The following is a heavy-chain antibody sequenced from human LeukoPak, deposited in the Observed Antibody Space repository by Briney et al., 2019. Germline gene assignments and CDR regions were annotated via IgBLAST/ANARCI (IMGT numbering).Heavy chain of an antibody. CDR2: IKQDGSEK. V-gene: IGHV3-7*01. Sequence: GGSLRLSCAASGFTFSSYAMSWVRQAPGKGLEWVANIKQDGSEKYYVDSVKGRFTISRDNAKNSLYLQMNSLRAEDTAVYYCARGDYSSSWYGYWGQGTLVTVSS. J-gene: IGHJ4*02. CDR3: ARGDYSSSWYGY. D-gene: IGHD6-13*01. CDR1: GFTFSSYA.